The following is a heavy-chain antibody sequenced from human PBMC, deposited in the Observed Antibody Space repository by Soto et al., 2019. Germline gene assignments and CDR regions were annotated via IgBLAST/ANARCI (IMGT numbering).Heavy chain of an antibody. D-gene: IGHD4-17*01. V-gene: IGHV3-49*03. CDR1: GFTFGDYA. J-gene: IGHJ6*02. Sequence: GGSLRLSCTASGFTFGDYAMSWFRQAPGKGLEWVGFIRSKAYGGTTEYAASVKGRFTISRDDSKSIAYLQMNSLKTEDTAVYYCRVGDYYYGMDVWGQGTTVTVSS. CDR3: RVGDYYYGMDV. CDR2: IRSKAYGGTT.